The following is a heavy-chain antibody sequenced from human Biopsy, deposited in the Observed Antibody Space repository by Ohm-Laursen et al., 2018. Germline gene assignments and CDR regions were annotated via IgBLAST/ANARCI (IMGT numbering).Heavy chain of an antibody. Sequence: SQTLSLTCTVPGGSMSSYYWTWIRQPPGKGLEWIGYIYNSGSTNYNPSLKSRVTISVAVDTSKSQFSLRLSSVTAADTAMYYCARGEAGVYDALDIWGQGTMVIVSS. D-gene: IGHD5/OR15-5a*01. J-gene: IGHJ3*02. CDR2: IYNSGST. V-gene: IGHV4-59*01. CDR3: ARGEAGVYDALDI. CDR1: GGSMSSYY.